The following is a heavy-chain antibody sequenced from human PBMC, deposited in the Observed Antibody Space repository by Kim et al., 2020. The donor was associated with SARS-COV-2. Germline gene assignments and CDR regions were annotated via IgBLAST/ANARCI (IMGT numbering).Heavy chain of an antibody. Sequence: GGSLRLSCAASGFTFSDSPIHWVRQASGKGLEWVGRIRSKVYSYATSYAASVKGRFTISRDDSESMAYLQMNSLKTEDTAVYHCTRIPGTTLAFCDYFDV. CDR2: IRSKVYSYAT. D-gene: IGHD1-1*01. CDR1: GFTFSDSP. V-gene: IGHV3-73*01. J-gene: IGHJ3*01. CDR3: TRIPGTTLAFCDYFDV.